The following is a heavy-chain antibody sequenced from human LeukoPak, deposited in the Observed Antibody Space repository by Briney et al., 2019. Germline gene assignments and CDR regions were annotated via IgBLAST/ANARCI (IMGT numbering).Heavy chain of an antibody. CDR2: ISGSGGST. D-gene: IGHD6-13*01. Sequence: GGSLRLSCAASGFTFSSYAMSWVRQAPGKGREWVSGISGSGGSTYYADSVKGRFTISRDNSKNTLYLQMNSLRAEDTAVYYCAKASGITAAGTLLDVWGQGTTVTVSS. J-gene: IGHJ6*02. V-gene: IGHV3-23*01. CDR3: AKASGITAAGTLLDV. CDR1: GFTFSSYA.